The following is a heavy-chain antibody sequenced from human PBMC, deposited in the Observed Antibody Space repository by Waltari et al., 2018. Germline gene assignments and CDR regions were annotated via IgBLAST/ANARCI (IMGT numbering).Heavy chain of an antibody. CDR3: ARGSTSWGH. Sequence: EVQLVESGGGLVRPGGSLRLSCGASGLPFRNAWMSWVRQDPGKGLEWVADIMKDGSQKYYVASVRGRFTISRDNARNSLYLQMDSLRVEDTAVYYCARGSTSWGHWGQGTLVTVSS. V-gene: IGHV3-7*01. CDR1: GLPFRNAW. CDR2: IMKDGSQK. J-gene: IGHJ4*02. D-gene: IGHD2-2*01.